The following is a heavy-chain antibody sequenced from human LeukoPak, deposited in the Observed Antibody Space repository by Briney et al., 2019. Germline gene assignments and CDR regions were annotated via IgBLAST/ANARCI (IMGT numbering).Heavy chain of an antibody. V-gene: IGHV1-2*06. D-gene: IGHD3-9*01. CDR1: GYTFTGYY. CDR3: ARGSTYYDILTGYQERAYFDY. Sequence: ASVKVSCKASGYTFTGYYMHWVRQAPGQGLEWMGRINPNSGGTNYAQKFQGRVTMTMDTSISTAYMELSRLRSDATAVYYCARGSTYYDILTGYQERAYFDYWGQGTLVTVSS. CDR2: INPNSGGT. J-gene: IGHJ4*02.